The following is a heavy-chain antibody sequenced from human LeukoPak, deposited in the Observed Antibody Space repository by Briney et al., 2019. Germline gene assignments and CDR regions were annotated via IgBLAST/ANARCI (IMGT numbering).Heavy chain of an antibody. J-gene: IGHJ5*01. D-gene: IGHD2-2*02. V-gene: IGHV3-30*02. CDR2: IRYDGSNK. CDR1: GFTFSSYG. CDR3: VGQLLYFGWFDS. Sequence: PGGSLRLSCAASGFTFSSYGMHWVRQAPGKGLEWVSFIRYDGSNKYYADSVKGRFTISRDNSKNTLYLQMNSLRAEDTAVYYCVGQLLYFGWFDSWGQGTLVTVSS.